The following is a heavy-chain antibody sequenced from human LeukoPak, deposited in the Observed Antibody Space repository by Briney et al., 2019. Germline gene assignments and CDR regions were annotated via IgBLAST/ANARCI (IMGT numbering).Heavy chain of an antibody. J-gene: IGHJ3*02. D-gene: IGHD1-26*01. Sequence: EASVKVSCKAPGGTFSSYAISWVRQAPGQGLEWMGRIIPIFGTANYAQKFQGRVTITTDESTSTAYMELSSLRSEDTAVYYCARYRPGATGSNAFDIWGQGTMVTVSS. CDR2: IIPIFGTA. CDR1: GGTFSSYA. CDR3: ARYRPGATGSNAFDI. V-gene: IGHV1-69*05.